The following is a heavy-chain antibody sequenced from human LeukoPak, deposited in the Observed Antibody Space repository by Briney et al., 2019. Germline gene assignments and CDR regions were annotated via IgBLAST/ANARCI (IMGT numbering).Heavy chain of an antibody. CDR3: AREGGGDPFDY. Sequence: SVKVSCKASGGTFSSYAISWVRQAPGQGLEWMGGIFPIFGTANYAQKFQGRVTITADKSTSTAYMELSSLRSEDTAVYYCAREGGGDPFDYWGQGTLVTVSS. CDR2: IFPIFGTA. D-gene: IGHD2-21*02. J-gene: IGHJ4*02. V-gene: IGHV1-69*06. CDR1: GGTFSSYA.